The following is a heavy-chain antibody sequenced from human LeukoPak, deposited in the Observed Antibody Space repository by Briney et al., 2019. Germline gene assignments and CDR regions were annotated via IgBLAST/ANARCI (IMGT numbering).Heavy chain of an antibody. CDR3: ARVRYYYDSSGYYVN. D-gene: IGHD3-22*01. CDR1: GFAFSDHY. Sequence: GGPLGLSCAASGFAFSDHYMDGFGQAPGKGLEWVGRFRDKGNSYTTEYAASVKGRFTISRDDSKNSVYLQMNSLKTEDTAVYYCARVRYYYDSSGYYVNWGQGTLVTVSS. V-gene: IGHV3-72*01. CDR2: FRDKGNSYTT. J-gene: IGHJ4*02.